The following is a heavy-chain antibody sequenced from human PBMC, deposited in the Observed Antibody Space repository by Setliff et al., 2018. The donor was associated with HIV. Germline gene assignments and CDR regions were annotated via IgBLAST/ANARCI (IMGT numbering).Heavy chain of an antibody. J-gene: IGHJ6*03. V-gene: IGHV3-30*02. CDR2: IRYDGSRK. D-gene: IGHD2-15*01. CDR1: VFTFNNYG. CDR3: AKDVCSGAYCYAYYYMDV. Sequence: HPGGSLRLSCAAXVFTFNNYGMNWVRQAPGKGLEWVAFIRYDGSRKYYVDYVKGRFTISRDNSKNTLYLQMNSLRVEDTAVYYCAKDVCSGAYCYAYYYMDVWGEGTMVTVSS.